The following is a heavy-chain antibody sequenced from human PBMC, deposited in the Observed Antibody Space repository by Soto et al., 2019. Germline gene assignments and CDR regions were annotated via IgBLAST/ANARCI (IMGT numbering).Heavy chain of an antibody. Sequence: SETLSLTCAVYGGSFSGYYWSWIRQPPGKGLEWIGEINHSGSTNYNPSLKSRVTISVDTSKNQFSLKLSSVTAADTAVYYCARLVRGVVRFDYWGQGTPVTVSS. D-gene: IGHD3-10*01. CDR3: ARLVRGVVRFDY. CDR1: GGSFSGYY. CDR2: INHSGST. J-gene: IGHJ4*02. V-gene: IGHV4-34*01.